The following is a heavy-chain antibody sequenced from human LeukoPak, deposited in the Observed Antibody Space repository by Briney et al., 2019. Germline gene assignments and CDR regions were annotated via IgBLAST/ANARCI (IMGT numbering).Heavy chain of an antibody. CDR2: INSDGSST. D-gene: IGHD3-10*01. CDR3: ARDPYYYGSGSYGGY. CDR1: GFTFSSYW. Sequence: GGSLRLSCAASGFTFSSYWMHWARQAPGKGLVWVSRINSDGSSTSYADSVKGRFTISRDNAKNTLYLQMNSLRAEDTAVYYCARDPYYYGSGSYGGYWGQGTLVTVSS. J-gene: IGHJ4*02. V-gene: IGHV3-74*01.